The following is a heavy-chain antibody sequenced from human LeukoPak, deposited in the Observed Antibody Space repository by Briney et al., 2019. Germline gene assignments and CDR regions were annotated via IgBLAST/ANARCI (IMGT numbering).Heavy chain of an antibody. Sequence: SETLSLTCTVSGGSISSYYWSWIRQPPGKGLEWIGYIYYSGSTNYNPSLKSRVTMSVDTSKNQFSLKLSSVTAADTAVYYCAAYSSSWIYWGQGTLVTVSS. CDR1: GGSISSYY. J-gene: IGHJ4*02. V-gene: IGHV4-59*12. D-gene: IGHD6-13*01. CDR3: AAYSSSWIY. CDR2: IYYSGST.